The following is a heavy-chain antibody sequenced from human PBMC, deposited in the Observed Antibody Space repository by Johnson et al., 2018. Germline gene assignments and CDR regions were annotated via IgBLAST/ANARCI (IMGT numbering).Heavy chain of an antibody. Sequence: QLVESGGGVVQPGRSLSLSCAASGFTFSSYDMHWVRQATGKGLEWVSAIGTAGDTYYPGSVKGRFTISKENAKNSLYLQMNSLGAGDTAVYYCARGDSCGYIDEDAFDIWGQGTMVTVSS. D-gene: IGHD3-22*01. V-gene: IGHV3-13*01. CDR1: GFTFSSYD. CDR2: IGTAGDT. J-gene: IGHJ3*02. CDR3: ARGDSCGYIDEDAFDI.